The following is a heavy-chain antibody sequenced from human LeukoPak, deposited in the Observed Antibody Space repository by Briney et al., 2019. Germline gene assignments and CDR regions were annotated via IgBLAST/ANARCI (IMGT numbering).Heavy chain of an antibody. D-gene: IGHD3-22*01. CDR3: ATGSDSSGYTAFDI. V-gene: IGHV3-7*05. CDR1: GFTFSSHW. Sequence: GGSLRLSCAASGFTFSSHWMNWVRQAPGKGLEWVANIKEDGSEKYYVDSVKGRFTISRDNSKNTLYLQMNNLRAEDTAVYYCATGSDSSGYTAFDIWGQGTMVTVSS. J-gene: IGHJ3*02. CDR2: IKEDGSEK.